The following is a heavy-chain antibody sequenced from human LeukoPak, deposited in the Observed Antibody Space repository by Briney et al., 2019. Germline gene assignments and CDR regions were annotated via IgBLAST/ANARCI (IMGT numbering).Heavy chain of an antibody. CDR2: IDHSGST. D-gene: IGHD3-22*01. Sequence: SETLSLTCTVSGYSLRSGYFWGWIRQPPGKGLEWIGSIDHSGSTYYNPSLKTRVTISVDTSNNQFSLKLSSVTAADTAVYFCARDVQYYYDGNNWFDPWGQGTLVSVSS. J-gene: IGHJ5*02. V-gene: IGHV4-38-2*02. CDR3: ARDVQYYYDGNNWFDP. CDR1: GYSLRSGYF.